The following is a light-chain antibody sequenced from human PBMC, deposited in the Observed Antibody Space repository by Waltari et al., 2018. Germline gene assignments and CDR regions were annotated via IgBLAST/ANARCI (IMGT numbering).Light chain of an antibody. CDR3: QEYNFRKA. V-gene: IGKV1-5*03. CDR1: QSINSR. CDR2: QAS. J-gene: IGKJ2*01. Sequence: DIQMTQSPPTLSASIGDRVTISCRASQSINSRLAWYQQKPGKAPKLLISQASSLESGVPSRFSGSGSGTEFILTISSLQPDDFATYYCQEYNFRKAFGQGTKVEVK.